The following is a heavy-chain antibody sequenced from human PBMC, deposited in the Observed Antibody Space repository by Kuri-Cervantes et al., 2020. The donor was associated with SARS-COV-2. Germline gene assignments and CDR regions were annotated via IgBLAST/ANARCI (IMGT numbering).Heavy chain of an antibody. CDR3: ARRGGVSAVEWFDP. CDR2: LYYSGST. V-gene: IGHV4-39*07. D-gene: IGHD2-8*01. J-gene: IGHJ5*02. Sequence: SETLSLTCTVSGGSISKSSYHWGWIRQPPGKGLEWIGSLYYSGSTNYNPSLKSRVTISVDTSKNQFSLKLSSVTAADTAVYYCARRGGVSAVEWFDPWGQGTLVTVSS. CDR1: GGSISKSSYH.